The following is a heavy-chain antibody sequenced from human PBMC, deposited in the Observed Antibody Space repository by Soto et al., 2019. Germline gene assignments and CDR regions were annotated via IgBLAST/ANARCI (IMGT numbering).Heavy chain of an antibody. V-gene: IGHV1-18*04. D-gene: IGHD1-26*01. CDR2: ISGYNGDI. CDR1: GYTFNRHG. J-gene: IGHJ4*02. CDR3: ARVRIVGAREIDF. Sequence: QVHLVQSGGEVKKPGASVKVSCKASGYTFNRHGITWVRQAPGQGLEWMGWISGYNGDINYEQKFQGRVTLSSDTLTSTVYLEPKSLRFGDTAVYYCARVRIVGAREIDFWGQGTLVTVSS.